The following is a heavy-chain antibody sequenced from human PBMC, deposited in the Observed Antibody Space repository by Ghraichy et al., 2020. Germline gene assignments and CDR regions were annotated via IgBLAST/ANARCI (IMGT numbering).Heavy chain of an antibody. V-gene: IGHV3-30*04. D-gene: IGHD3-10*01. CDR3: AREQGLVEGSGSYYTY. J-gene: IGHJ4*02. Sequence: GKSLNISCAASGFTFTTYAIHWVRQAPGKGLEWVAVISKDGSKKYYTDSVKGRFTISRDNSKNVVALHLNSLRAEDTAVYFCAREQGLVEGSGSYYTYWGQGTLVTVSS. CDR2: ISKDGSKK. CDR1: GFTFTTYA.